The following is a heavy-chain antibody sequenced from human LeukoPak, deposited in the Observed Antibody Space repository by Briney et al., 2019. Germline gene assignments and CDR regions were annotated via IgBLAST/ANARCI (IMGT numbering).Heavy chain of an antibody. CDR1: GYTFTGYY. J-gene: IGHJ4*02. CDR2: INPNSGGT. CDR3: ARSELVDSEIDY. V-gene: IGHV1-2*02. D-gene: IGHD3-22*01. Sequence: ASVTVSCKASGYTFTGYYMHWVRQAPGQGLEWMGWINPNSGGTNYAQKFEGRVTMTRDTSISTAYMELSRLRSDDTAVYYCARSELVDSEIDYWGQGTLVTVSS.